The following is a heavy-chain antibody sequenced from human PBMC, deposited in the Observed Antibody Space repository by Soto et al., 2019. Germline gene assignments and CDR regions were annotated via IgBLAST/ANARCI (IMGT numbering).Heavy chain of an antibody. CDR3: ARLQGSSTSLEIYYYYYYGMDV. V-gene: IGHV1-69*01. CDR2: IIPIPGTA. J-gene: IGHJ6*02. CDR1: GGTFGSYA. D-gene: IGHD2-2*01. Sequence: QVQLVQSGAEVKKPGSSVKVSCKASGGTFGSYAISWVRQAPGQWLEWMGGIIPIPGTANYAQKFQGRVTIAADESTSTAYMELSSLRSEDTAVYYCARLQGSSTSLEIYYYYYYGMDVWGQGTTVTVSS.